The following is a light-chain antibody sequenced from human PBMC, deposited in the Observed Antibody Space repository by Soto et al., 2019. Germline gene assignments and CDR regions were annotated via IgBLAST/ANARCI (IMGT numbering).Light chain of an antibody. J-gene: IGKJ2*01. CDR3: QQYNNWPYT. CDR2: GAS. V-gene: IGKV3-15*01. CDR1: QSVGSN. Sequence: EIVMTQSPATLSLSPGERATLSCRASQSVGSNLAWYQQKPGQAPRLLIYGASTRATGIPVRFSGSGSGTEFTLTISSLQSEDFAVYYCQQYNNWPYTFGQGTKLEIK.